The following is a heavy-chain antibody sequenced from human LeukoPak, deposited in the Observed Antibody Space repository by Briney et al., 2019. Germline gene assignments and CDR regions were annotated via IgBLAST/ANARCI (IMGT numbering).Heavy chain of an antibody. CDR3: AKGVANWGSDWYFDL. V-gene: IGHV1-46*01. Sequence: ASVKVSCKASGYTFTSYYMHWVRQAPGQGLEWMGIINPSGGSTSYAQKFQGRVTMTRDTSTSTVYMELSSLRSEDTAVYYCAKGVANWGSDWYFDLWGRGTLVTVSS. CDR1: GYTFTSYY. D-gene: IGHD7-27*01. J-gene: IGHJ2*01. CDR2: INPSGGST.